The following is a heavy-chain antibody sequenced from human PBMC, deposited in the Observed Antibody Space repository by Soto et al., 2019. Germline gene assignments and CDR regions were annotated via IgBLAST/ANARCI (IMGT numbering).Heavy chain of an antibody. CDR2: ISSSSSYI. CDR1: GFTFSSYS. CDR3: ARNYDYIWGSPRYSYFDY. J-gene: IGHJ4*02. V-gene: IGHV3-21*01. D-gene: IGHD3-16*01. Sequence: GGSLRLSCAASGFTFSSYSMNWVRQAPGKGLEWVSSISSSSSYIYYADSVKGRFTISRDNAKNSLYLQMNSLRAEDTAVYYCARNYDYIWGSPRYSYFDYWGQGTLVTVSS.